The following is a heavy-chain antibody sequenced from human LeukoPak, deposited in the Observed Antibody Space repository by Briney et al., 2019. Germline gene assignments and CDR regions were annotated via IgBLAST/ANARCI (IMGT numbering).Heavy chain of an antibody. CDR2: IYPSDSET. CDR1: GYTFTNYW. V-gene: IGHV5-51*01. D-gene: IGHD1-26*01. Sequence: GVSLKISCKGSGYTFTNYWIGWVRQMPGKGLEWMGIIYPSDSETRYSPSFQGQVTISVDKSISTAYLQWSSLKASDTAMYYCGRKISGSYYGLDYWGQGTLVTVSS. J-gene: IGHJ4*02. CDR3: GRKISGSYYGLDY.